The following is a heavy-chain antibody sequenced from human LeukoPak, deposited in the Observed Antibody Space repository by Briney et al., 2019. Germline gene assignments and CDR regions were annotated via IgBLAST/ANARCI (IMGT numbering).Heavy chain of an antibody. D-gene: IGHD6-19*01. CDR2: ISGSGGST. J-gene: IGHJ4*01. CDR3: ATRGWLVRGVDY. Sequence: GGSLRLSCAASGFTFSSYAMSWVRQAPGKGLEWVSAISGSGGSTYYADSVKGRFTISRDNSKNTLYLQMNSLRAEDTAVYYCATRGWLVRGVDYWGQEPWSPSPQ. CDR1: GFTFSSYA. V-gene: IGHV3-23*01.